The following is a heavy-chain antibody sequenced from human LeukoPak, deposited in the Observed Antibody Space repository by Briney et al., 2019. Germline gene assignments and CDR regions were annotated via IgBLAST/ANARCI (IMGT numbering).Heavy chain of an antibody. J-gene: IGHJ3*02. CDR2: IYYSGST. V-gene: IGHV4-39*07. Sequence: PSETLSLTCTVSGGSISSSSYSWGWIRQPPGKGLEWIGSIYYSGSTYYNPSLKSRVTISVDTSKNQFSLKLSSVTAADTAVYYCARTLVVVITHDAFDIWAKGQWSPSLQ. D-gene: IGHD3-22*01. CDR1: GGSISSSSYS. CDR3: ARTLVVVITHDAFDI.